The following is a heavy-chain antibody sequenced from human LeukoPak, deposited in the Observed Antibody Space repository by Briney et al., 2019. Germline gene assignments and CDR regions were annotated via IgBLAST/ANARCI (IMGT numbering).Heavy chain of an antibody. CDR3: ARAPIQLWSVPPYYGMDV. CDR1: GFTFSSYW. V-gene: IGHV3-74*01. CDR2: INSDGSST. Sequence: PGGSLRLSCAASGFTFSSYWMHWVRQAPGKGLVWVSRINSDGSSTSYADSVKGRFTISRDNAKNSLYLQMNSLRAEDTAVYYCARAPIQLWSVPPYYGMDVWGQGTTVTVSS. J-gene: IGHJ6*02. D-gene: IGHD5-18*01.